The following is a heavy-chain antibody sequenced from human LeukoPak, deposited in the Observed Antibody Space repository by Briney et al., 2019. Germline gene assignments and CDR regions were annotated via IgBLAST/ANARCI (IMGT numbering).Heavy chain of an antibody. D-gene: IGHD3-22*01. CDR2: INHSGST. CDR3: ARGRRSRITMIVVVITVPAFDI. CDR1: GGSFSGYY. V-gene: IGHV4-34*01. J-gene: IGHJ3*02. Sequence: SETLSLTCAVYGGSFSGYYWSWIRQPPGKGLEWIGEINHSGSTNYNPSLKSRVTISVDTSKNQFSLKLSSVTAADTAVYYCARGRRSRITMIVVVITVPAFDIWAKGQWSPSLQ.